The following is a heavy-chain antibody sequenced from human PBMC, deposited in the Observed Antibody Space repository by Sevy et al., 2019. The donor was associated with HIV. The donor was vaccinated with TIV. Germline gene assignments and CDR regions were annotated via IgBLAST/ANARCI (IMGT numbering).Heavy chain of an antibody. Sequence: ASVKVSCQASGYTFTMFGISWVRQAPGQGLEWMGWISAYNGNTNYAQRFQGRVTMTTDTSTSTANMELRSLRSDDTAVYYCVRDLGESAAAGTSIFFDYWGQGTLVTVSS. V-gene: IGHV1-18*01. D-gene: IGHD6-13*01. CDR2: ISAYNGNT. CDR3: VRDLGESAAAGTSIFFDY. J-gene: IGHJ4*02. CDR1: GYTFTMFG.